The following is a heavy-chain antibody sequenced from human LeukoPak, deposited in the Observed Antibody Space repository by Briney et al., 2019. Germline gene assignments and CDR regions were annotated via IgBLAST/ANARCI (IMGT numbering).Heavy chain of an antibody. J-gene: IGHJ2*01. CDR2: IYYSGST. Sequence: SETLSLTCTVSGSSISSGGYYWGWIRQPPGKGLEWIGSIYYSGSTYYNPSLKSRVTISVDTSKNQFSLKLSSVTAADTAVYYCARVMGSVTKALGYFDLWGRGTLVTVSS. CDR1: GSSISSGGYY. D-gene: IGHD1-26*01. V-gene: IGHV4-39*01. CDR3: ARVMGSVTKALGYFDL.